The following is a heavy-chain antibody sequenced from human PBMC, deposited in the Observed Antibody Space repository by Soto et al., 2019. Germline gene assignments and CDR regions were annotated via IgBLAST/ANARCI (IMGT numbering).Heavy chain of an antibody. CDR2: IYYSGST. CDR1: GGSISSGGYY. V-gene: IGHV4-31*03. J-gene: IGHJ2*01. Sequence: QVQLQESGPGLVKPSQTLSLTCTVSGGSISSGGYYWSWIRQHPGKGLEWIGYIYYSGSTDYNPSLKSRVTRSVDTSKNQLSLKLSSVTAADTAVYYCASKDKEQGWGDFDLWGRGTLVTVSS. CDR3: ASKDKEQGWGDFDL. D-gene: IGHD3-16*01.